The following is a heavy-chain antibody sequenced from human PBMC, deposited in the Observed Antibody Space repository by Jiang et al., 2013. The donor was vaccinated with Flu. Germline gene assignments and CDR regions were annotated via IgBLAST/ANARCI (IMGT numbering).Heavy chain of an antibody. D-gene: IGHD6-19*01. CDR3: ARSYSSNGWYLFDY. Sequence: TLSLTCTVSGGSISTYYWSWVRQPPGKGLEWIGHTYYSGSTNYNPSLKSRVTISVDRSKNQFSLRLNSVTAADTAVYYCARSYSSNGWYLFDYWGQGTLVTVSS. V-gene: IGHV4-59*01. CDR2: TYYSGST. J-gene: IGHJ4*02. CDR1: GGSISTYY.